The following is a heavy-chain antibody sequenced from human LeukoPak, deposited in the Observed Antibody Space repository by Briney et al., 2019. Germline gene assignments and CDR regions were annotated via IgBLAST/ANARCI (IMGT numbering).Heavy chain of an antibody. CDR2: MNPNSGNT. Sequence: ASVKVSCKASGYTFTSYDINWVQQATGQGLGWMGWMNPNSGNTGYAQKFQGRVTITRNTSISTAYMELSSLRSEDTAVYYCARGKNSSGWSRLRFDAFDIWGQGTMVTVSS. V-gene: IGHV1-8*03. D-gene: IGHD6-19*01. J-gene: IGHJ3*02. CDR1: GYTFTSYD. CDR3: ARGKNSSGWSRLRFDAFDI.